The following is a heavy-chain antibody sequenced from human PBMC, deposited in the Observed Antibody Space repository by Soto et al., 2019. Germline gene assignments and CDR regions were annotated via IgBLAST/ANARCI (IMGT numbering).Heavy chain of an antibody. V-gene: IGHV1-3*01. CDR2: INAGNGNT. CDR3: ARPYLRDYCGGDCYADDAFDI. J-gene: IGHJ3*02. CDR1: GYTFTSYA. Sequence: QVQLVQSGAEVKKPGASVKVSCKASGYTFTSYAMHWVRQAPGQRLEWMGWINAGNGNTKYSQKFQGRVTITRDTSASTAYMELSSLRSEDTAVYYCARPYLRDYCGGDCYADDAFDIWGQGTMVTVSS. D-gene: IGHD2-21*02.